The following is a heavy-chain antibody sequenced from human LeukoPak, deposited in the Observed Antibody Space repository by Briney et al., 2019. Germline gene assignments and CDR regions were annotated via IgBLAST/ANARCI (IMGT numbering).Heavy chain of an antibody. CDR1: GDSISSYY. J-gene: IGHJ5*02. CDR2: MYVSGST. Sequence: SETLSLTCTVSGDSISSYYWSWIRQPAGKGLECIGRMYVSGSTNYNPSLKSRVTMSVDTSKNQFSLKMTSVTAADTAFYYCARDMVRGVKAYLSWFDPWGQGILVTVST. D-gene: IGHD3-10*01. V-gene: IGHV4-4*07. CDR3: ARDMVRGVKAYLSWFDP.